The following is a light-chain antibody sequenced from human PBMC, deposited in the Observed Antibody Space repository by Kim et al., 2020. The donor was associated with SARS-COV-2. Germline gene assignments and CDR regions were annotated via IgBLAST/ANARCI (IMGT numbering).Light chain of an antibody. J-gene: IGKJ2*01. Sequence: SVAPGQRALLACTASQSVSNTLAWYQHKPGPAPWLLIYVASTRAIGIPARFSCIWSGTQFTLTLSSLQSDDFAVYYGQQYNTWPSFGQGNKL. CDR1: QSVSNT. V-gene: IGKV3-15*01. CDR2: VAS. CDR3: QQYNTWPS.